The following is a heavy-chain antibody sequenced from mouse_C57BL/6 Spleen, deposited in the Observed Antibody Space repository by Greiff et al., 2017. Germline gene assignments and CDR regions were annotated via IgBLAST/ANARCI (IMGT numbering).Heavy chain of an antibody. Sequence: QVQLKQSGAELVKPGASVKISCKASGYAFSSYWMNWVKQRPGKGLEWIGQIYPGDGDTNYNGKFKGKATLTADKSSSTAYMQLSSLTSEDSAVYFCARGRIYYGSSWNFDVWGTGTTVTVSS. CDR2: IYPGDGDT. V-gene: IGHV1-80*01. J-gene: IGHJ1*03. D-gene: IGHD1-1*01. CDR1: GYAFSSYW. CDR3: ARGRIYYGSSWNFDV.